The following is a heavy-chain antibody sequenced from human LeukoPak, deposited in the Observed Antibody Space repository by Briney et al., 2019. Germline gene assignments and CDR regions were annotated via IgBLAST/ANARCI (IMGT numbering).Heavy chain of an antibody. Sequence: ASVTVSCTASGYTFTSYDINWVRQAPGQGLEWMGWMNPNSGNTGYAQKFQGRVTITRNTSISTAYMELSSLRSEDTAVYYCARGAGPSNWYYYDYYMDAWGKGTTVTVSS. D-gene: IGHD2-2*01. J-gene: IGHJ6*03. CDR2: MNPNSGNT. CDR1: GYTFTSYD. V-gene: IGHV1-8*03. CDR3: ARGAGPSNWYYYDYYMDA.